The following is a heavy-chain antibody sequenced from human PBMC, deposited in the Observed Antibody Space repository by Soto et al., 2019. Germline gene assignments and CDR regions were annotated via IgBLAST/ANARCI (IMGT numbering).Heavy chain of an antibody. V-gene: IGHV3-23*01. CDR1: GFTFSSYG. Sequence: EVQLLESGGGLSQPGGSLRLSCAASGFTFSSYGMNWVRQVPGKGLEWVSGISGSGGNTYYSDSVKGRFTISRDNSKNTLYLQMSSLRAEDTAVYYCVKDGSSGWPYYYGMDVWGQGTTVTVSS. D-gene: IGHD6-19*01. J-gene: IGHJ6*02. CDR2: ISGSGGNT. CDR3: VKDGSSGWPYYYGMDV.